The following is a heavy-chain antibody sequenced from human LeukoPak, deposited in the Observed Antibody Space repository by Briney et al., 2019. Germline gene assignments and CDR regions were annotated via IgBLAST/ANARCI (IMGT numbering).Heavy chain of an antibody. CDR3: ARSRTAVDPWYFDY. CDR1: GFSFTTYW. J-gene: IGHJ4*02. CDR2: ISYDGSNK. V-gene: IGHV3-30-3*01. D-gene: IGHD4-23*01. Sequence: GGSLRLSCAATGFSFTTYWMSWVRQAPGKGLEWVAVISYDGSNKYYADSVKGRFTISRDNSKNTLYLQVDSLRVEDTAMYYCARSRTAVDPWYFDYWGQGTLVTVSS.